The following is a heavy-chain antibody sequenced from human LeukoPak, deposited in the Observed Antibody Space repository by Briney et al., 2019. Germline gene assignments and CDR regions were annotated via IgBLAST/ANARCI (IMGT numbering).Heavy chain of an antibody. J-gene: IGHJ4*02. V-gene: IGHV4-39*07. CDR2: LYYSGST. Sequence: SETLSLPCTVSIDSISISSYYGRSIRQPPGKWLESIGSLYYSGSTYYNPSLKSRVTISVDTSKTQFSMKLSSVTAADTAVYYCAREKETGVDSWGQGTLVTVSS. CDR3: AREKETGVDS. CDR1: IDSISISSYY. D-gene: IGHD2-8*01.